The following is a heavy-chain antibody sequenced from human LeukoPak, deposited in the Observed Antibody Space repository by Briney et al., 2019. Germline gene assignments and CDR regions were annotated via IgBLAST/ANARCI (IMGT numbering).Heavy chain of an antibody. J-gene: IGHJ3*02. V-gene: IGHV1-46*01. CDR1: GYTFTGYY. CDR3: ATHPAYDSSGYYSEDAFDI. CDR2: INPSGGST. D-gene: IGHD3-22*01. Sequence: ASVKVSCKASGYTFTGYYMHWVRQAPGQGLEWMGIINPSGGSTSYAQKFQGRVTMTRDTSTSTVYMELSSLRSEDTAVYYCATHPAYDSSGYYSEDAFDIWGQGTMVTVSS.